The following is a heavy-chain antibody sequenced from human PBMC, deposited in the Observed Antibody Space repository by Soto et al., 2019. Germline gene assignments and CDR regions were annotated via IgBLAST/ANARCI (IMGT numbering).Heavy chain of an antibody. CDR2: ISWNSGRI. Sequence: EVQLVESGGGLVQPGRSLRLSCAASGVTFDDYAMHWVRQAPGKGLEWVSGISWNSGRIGYADSVKGRFTISRDNAKNSLYLQMNSVRAEHTALYYCAKDKGIALNLFDYWGQGTLVTVSS. CDR1: GVTFDDYA. J-gene: IGHJ4*02. V-gene: IGHV3-9*01. CDR3: AKDKGIALNLFDY. D-gene: IGHD6-13*01.